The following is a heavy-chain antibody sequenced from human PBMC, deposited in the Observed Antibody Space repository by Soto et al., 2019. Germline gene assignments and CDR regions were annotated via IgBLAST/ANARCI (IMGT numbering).Heavy chain of an antibody. J-gene: IGHJ4*02. V-gene: IGHV1-3*01. CDR3: ASRPGLDTGPFDY. D-gene: IGHD1-1*01. Sequence: QVHLVQSGAEVREPGASVKISCKASGFTFTTHPIHWVRQAPDQRLEWMGWINPGNGYSDYSQKFQGRVTFTRDTSANTAYMELNSLRAEDTALYYCASRPGLDTGPFDYWGQGTLVTGSS. CDR2: INPGNGYS. CDR1: GFTFTTHP.